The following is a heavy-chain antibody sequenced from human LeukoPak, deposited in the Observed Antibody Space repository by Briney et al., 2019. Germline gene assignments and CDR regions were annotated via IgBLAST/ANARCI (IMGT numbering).Heavy chain of an antibody. J-gene: IGHJ5*02. CDR2: IRYDANNK. V-gene: IGHV3-30*02. D-gene: IGHD4-23*01. CDR1: GFTFTICA. CDR3: AKGDYYCANTRLPKYNWFDP. Sequence: GGSLRLSCAESGFTFTICAMHWVRQAPGKGLEWVAYIRYDANNKNYADSVKGRFTISRDNSKDMLYLQMNSLRPEDTAVYYCAKGDYYCANTRLPKYNWFDPWGQGTLVTVSS.